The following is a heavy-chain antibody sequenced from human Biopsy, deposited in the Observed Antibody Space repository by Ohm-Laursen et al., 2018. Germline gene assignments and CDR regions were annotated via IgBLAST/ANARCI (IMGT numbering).Heavy chain of an antibody. J-gene: IGHJ6*02. CDR3: ASMPAAIHEPNYSYYGMHV. V-gene: IGHV4-38-2*01. CDR2: IYYSGSI. CDR1: GYSISSGYY. D-gene: IGHD2-2*02. Sequence: TLSLTCAVSGYSISSGYYWGWIRQPPGKGLEWIGYIYYSGSINYNPSLKSRVTISLDTSKNQFSLKLSSVTAADTAVYYCASMPAAIHEPNYSYYGMHVWGQGTTVTVSS.